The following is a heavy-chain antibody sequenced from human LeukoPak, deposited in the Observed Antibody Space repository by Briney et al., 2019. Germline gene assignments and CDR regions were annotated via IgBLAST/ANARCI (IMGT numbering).Heavy chain of an antibody. Sequence: ASVKVSCKASGYTFTGYYMHWVRQAPGQGLEWMGWINPNSGGTNYAQKFQGRVTMTRDTSISTAYMELSRLRSDDTAVYYCARERGGSYIDFGYWGQGTLVTVSS. CDR3: ARERGGSYIDFGY. CDR1: GYTFTGYY. CDR2: INPNSGGT. D-gene: IGHD1-26*01. V-gene: IGHV1-2*02. J-gene: IGHJ4*02.